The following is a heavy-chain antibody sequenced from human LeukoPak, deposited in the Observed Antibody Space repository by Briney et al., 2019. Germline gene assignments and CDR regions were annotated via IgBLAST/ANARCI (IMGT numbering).Heavy chain of an antibody. CDR2: INPNSGGT. CDR1: GYTFTGYY. Sequence: ASVKVSCKASGYTFTGYYMHWVRQAPGQGLEWMGWINPNSGGTNYAQKFQGWVTMTRDTSISTAYMELSRLRSDDTAVYYCARAVMSRWFGELLYYFDYWGQGTLVTVSS. CDR3: ARAVMSRWFGELLYYFDY. V-gene: IGHV1-2*04. J-gene: IGHJ4*02. D-gene: IGHD3-10*01.